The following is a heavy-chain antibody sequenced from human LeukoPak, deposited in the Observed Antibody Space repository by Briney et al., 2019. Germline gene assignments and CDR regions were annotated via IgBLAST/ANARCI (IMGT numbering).Heavy chain of an antibody. CDR1: GFTFSSYA. J-gene: IGHJ3*02. V-gene: IGHV3-23*01. Sequence: SGGSLRLSCAASGFTFSSYAMTWVRQAPGKGLEWVSGISGSGGSTYYADSVKGRFAISRDNSKSTLYLQMSSLRAEDTAVYYCAKDRVYYYDSSGQRAFDIWGQGTMVTVSS. CDR3: AKDRVYYYDSSGQRAFDI. CDR2: ISGSGGST. D-gene: IGHD3-22*01.